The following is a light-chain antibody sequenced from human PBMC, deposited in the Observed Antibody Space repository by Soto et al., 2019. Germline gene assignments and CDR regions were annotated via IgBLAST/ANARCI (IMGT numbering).Light chain of an antibody. J-gene: IGKJ1*01. Sequence: DIQMTQSPSTLSASVGDRVTITCRASQSISSWLAWYQQKPGKAPKLVIYKASSLESGVPSRFSGSGSGTEFTLTISRLQPDDFATYYCQQYNSYSWTFGQGTKVEIK. V-gene: IGKV1-5*03. CDR2: KAS. CDR1: QSISSW. CDR3: QQYNSYSWT.